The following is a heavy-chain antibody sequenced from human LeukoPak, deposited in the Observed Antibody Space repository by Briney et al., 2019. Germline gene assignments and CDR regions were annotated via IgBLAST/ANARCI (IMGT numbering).Heavy chain of an antibody. CDR1: GFTFSSYA. Sequence: GGSLRLSCAASGFTFSSYAMSWVRQAPGKGLEWVSAISGSGGSTYYADSVKGRFTISRDNSKNTLYLQMNSLRAEDTAVYYCAKERGVDIVAAGPFDYWGQGTLVTVSS. J-gene: IGHJ4*02. CDR2: ISGSGGST. D-gene: IGHD5-12*01. CDR3: AKERGVDIVAAGPFDY. V-gene: IGHV3-23*01.